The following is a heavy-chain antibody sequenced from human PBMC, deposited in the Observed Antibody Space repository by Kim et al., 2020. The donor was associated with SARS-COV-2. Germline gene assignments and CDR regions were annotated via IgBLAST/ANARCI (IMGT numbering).Heavy chain of an antibody. D-gene: IGHD3-22*01. CDR2: ISYDGSNK. V-gene: IGHV3-30*03. CDR3: AIWDSSASFDY. J-gene: IGHJ4*02. CDR1: GFTFSSYG. Sequence: GGSLRLSCAASGFTFSSYGMHWVRQAPGKGLEWVAVISYDGSNKYYADSVKGRFTISRDNSKNTLYLQMNSQRAEDTAVYYCAIWDSSASFDYWGQGTLV.